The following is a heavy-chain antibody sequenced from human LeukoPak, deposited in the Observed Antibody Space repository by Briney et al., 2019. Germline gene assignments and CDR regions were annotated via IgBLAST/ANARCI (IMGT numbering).Heavy chain of an antibody. CDR2: INHSGST. CDR1: GGSFSGYY. V-gene: IGHV4-34*01. J-gene: IGHJ6*02. CDR3: AAGYSSSWYRWGMDV. Sequence: SETLSLTCAVYGGSFSGYYWSWIRQAPGKGLEWIGEINHSGSTNYNPSLKSRVTISVDTSKNQFSLKLSSVTAADTAVYYCAAGYSSSWYRWGMDVWGQGTTVTVSS. D-gene: IGHD6-13*01.